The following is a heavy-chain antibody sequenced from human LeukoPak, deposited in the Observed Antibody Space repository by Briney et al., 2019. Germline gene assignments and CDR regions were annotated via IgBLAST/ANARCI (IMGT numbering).Heavy chain of an antibody. Sequence: GRSLRLSCAASGFTFSSYAMHWVRQAPGKGLEWVAVISYDGSNKYYADSVKGRFTISRDNSKNTLYLQMNSLRAEDTAVYYCANRGSYYVGVDYWGQGTLVTVSS. D-gene: IGHD1-26*01. CDR2: ISYDGSNK. CDR3: ANRGSYYVGVDY. V-gene: IGHV3-30-3*01. CDR1: GFTFSSYA. J-gene: IGHJ4*02.